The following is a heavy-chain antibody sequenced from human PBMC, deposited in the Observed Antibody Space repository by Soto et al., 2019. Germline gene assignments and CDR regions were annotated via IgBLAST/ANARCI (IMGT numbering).Heavy chain of an antibody. CDR2: IVVGSGNT. CDR3: GADIKGGAP. J-gene: IGHJ5*02. CDR1: GVTFTNSA. D-gene: IGHD3-10*01. Sequence: GPSVKVSCKASGVTFTNSAVQWVRQARGQRLEWKGWIVVGSGNTNYAQKFQERVTITRDVSTSTAYMQLSSLRSEDTAVYYCGADIKGGAPWGQGTLVTVSS. V-gene: IGHV1-58*01.